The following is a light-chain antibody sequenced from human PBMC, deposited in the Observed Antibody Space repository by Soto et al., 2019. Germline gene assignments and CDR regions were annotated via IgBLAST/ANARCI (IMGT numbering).Light chain of an antibody. CDR3: LQDNSYPRT. CDR1: QGIRTE. V-gene: IGKV1-6*02. CDR2: GAS. J-gene: IGKJ1*01. Sequence: AIQMTQSPSSLSASVGDRVTITCRASQGIRTELGWYQQKPGKAPKLLIYGASTLHGGVPSRFSGSGSGTDFTLTISSLQPDAFATYYCLQDNSYPRTFGQGTKVEIK.